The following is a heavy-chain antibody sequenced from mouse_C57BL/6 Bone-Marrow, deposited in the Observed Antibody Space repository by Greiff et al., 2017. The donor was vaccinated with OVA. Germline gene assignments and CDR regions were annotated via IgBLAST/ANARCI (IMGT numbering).Heavy chain of an antibody. CDR1: GYTFTSYW. J-gene: IGHJ3*01. CDR2: IHPNSGST. CDR3: ASPRYYYGSGFAY. V-gene: IGHV1-64*01. D-gene: IGHD1-1*01. Sequence: QVQLQQPGAELVKPGASVKLSCKASGYTFTSYWMHWVKQRPGQGLEWIGMIHPNSGSTNYNEKFKSKATLTVDKSSSTAYMQLSSLTSEDSAVYYCASPRYYYGSGFAYWGQGTLVTVSA.